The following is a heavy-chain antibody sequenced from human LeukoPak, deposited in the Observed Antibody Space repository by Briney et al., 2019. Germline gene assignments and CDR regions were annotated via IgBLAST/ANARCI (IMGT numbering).Heavy chain of an antibody. J-gene: IGHJ5*02. Sequence: GGSLRLSCAASGFTFSDYYMSWIRQAPGKGLEWVSAISGSGGSTYYADSVKGRFTISRDNSKNTLYLQMNSLRAEDTAVYYCAKDKGWLKGFDPWGQGTLVTVSS. V-gene: IGHV3-23*01. CDR3: AKDKGWLKGFDP. D-gene: IGHD5-12*01. CDR2: ISGSGGST. CDR1: GFTFSDYY.